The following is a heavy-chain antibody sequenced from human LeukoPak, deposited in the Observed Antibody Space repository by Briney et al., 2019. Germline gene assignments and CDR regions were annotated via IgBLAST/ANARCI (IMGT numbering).Heavy chain of an antibody. V-gene: IGHV4-38-2*01. D-gene: IGHD3-10*01. Sequence: SETLSLTCAVSGYSISSGYYWGWIRQPPGKGLEWIGNIYHSGNTYYNPSLKSRVTISVDTSKNQFSLKLSSVTAADTAVYYCARGDYYRSGQGDYWGQGTLVTVSS. CDR2: IYHSGNT. J-gene: IGHJ4*02. CDR1: GYSISSGYY. CDR3: ARGDYYRSGQGDY.